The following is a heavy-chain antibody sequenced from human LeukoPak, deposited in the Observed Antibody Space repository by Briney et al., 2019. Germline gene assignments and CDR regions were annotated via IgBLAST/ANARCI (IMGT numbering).Heavy chain of an antibody. Sequence: NPGGSLRLSCAASGFTFSSYSMNWVRQAPGKGLEWVSSISSSSSYIYYADSVKGRFTISRDNAKNSLYLQMNSLRAEETAVYYCARVSVLRAFDIWGQGTMVTVSS. CDR3: ARVSVLRAFDI. V-gene: IGHV3-21*01. CDR2: ISSSSSYI. D-gene: IGHD2-8*02. CDR1: GFTFSSYS. J-gene: IGHJ3*02.